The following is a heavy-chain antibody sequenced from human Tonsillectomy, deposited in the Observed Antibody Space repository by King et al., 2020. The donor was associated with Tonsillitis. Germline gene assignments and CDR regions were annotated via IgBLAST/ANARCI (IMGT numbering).Heavy chain of an antibody. J-gene: IGHJ4*02. CDR1: GYSFTSYW. CDR3: ARPDSEITFGGLIMG. D-gene: IGHD3-16*02. CDR2: IYPSDSDT. V-gene: IGHV5-51*01. Sequence: EVQLVESGAEVKKPGESLKISCKGSGYSFTSYWIGWVRQMPGKGLEWMGIIYPSDSDTRYSPSFQGQVTISADKSINTAYLQWSSLKASDTAMYYCARPDSEITFGGLIMGWGQGTLVTVSS.